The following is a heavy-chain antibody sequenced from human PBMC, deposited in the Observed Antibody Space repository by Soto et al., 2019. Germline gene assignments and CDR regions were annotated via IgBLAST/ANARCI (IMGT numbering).Heavy chain of an antibody. J-gene: IGHJ6*02. V-gene: IGHV4-34*01. Sequence: QVQLQQWGAGLLKPSETLSLTCAVYGGSFSDYFWNWVRQTPGKGLEWIGEINHSGSTNSNPSLKSRATISVETSETEFSLKLRSVTAADTAVYYCARDRIAVADTVYSSNGMGVWGQGTTVTVSS. CDR2: INHSGST. D-gene: IGHD6-19*01. CDR1: GGSFSDYF. CDR3: ARDRIAVADTVYSSNGMGV.